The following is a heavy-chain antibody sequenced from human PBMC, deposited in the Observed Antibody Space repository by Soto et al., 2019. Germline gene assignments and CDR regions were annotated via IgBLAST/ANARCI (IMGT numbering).Heavy chain of an antibody. CDR2: ISGSGGST. CDR1: GFTFSCYA. D-gene: IGHD2-2*01. V-gene: IGHV3-23*01. Sequence: GGSLRLSCAASGFTFSCYAMSWVRQAPGKGLEWVSAISGSGGSTYYADSVKGRFTISRDNPKNTLYLQMNSLRAEDTAVYYCAKCGPTNIVVVPAADYWGQGTLVTVSS. CDR3: AKCGPTNIVVVPAADY. J-gene: IGHJ4*02.